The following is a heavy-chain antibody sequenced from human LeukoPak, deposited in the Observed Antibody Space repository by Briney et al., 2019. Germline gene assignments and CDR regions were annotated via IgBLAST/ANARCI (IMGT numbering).Heavy chain of an antibody. Sequence: PSETLSLTCTVSGGSISSSSYFWGWIRQPPGKGLEWIGSIYYSGSTYYNPSLKSRVTISVDTSKNQFSLKLSSVTAADTAVYYCARLSWDTAMALGVWGKGTTVTVSS. CDR2: IYYSGST. CDR1: GGSISSSSYF. D-gene: IGHD5-18*01. V-gene: IGHV4-39*01. CDR3: ARLSWDTAMALGV. J-gene: IGHJ6*04.